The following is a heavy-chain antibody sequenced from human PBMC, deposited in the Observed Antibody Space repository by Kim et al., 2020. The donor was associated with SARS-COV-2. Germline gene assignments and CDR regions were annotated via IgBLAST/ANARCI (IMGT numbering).Heavy chain of an antibody. CDR3: ARDGGYSGFGYFQH. J-gene: IGHJ1*01. Sequence: GGSLRLSCAASGFTFSSYGMHWVRQAPGKGLEWVAVIWYDGSNKYYADSVKGRFTISRDNSKNTLYLQMNSLRAEDTAVYYCARDGGYSGFGYFQHWGQGTLVPVSP. CDR2: IWYDGSNK. D-gene: IGHD5-12*01. CDR1: GFTFSSYG. V-gene: IGHV3-33*01.